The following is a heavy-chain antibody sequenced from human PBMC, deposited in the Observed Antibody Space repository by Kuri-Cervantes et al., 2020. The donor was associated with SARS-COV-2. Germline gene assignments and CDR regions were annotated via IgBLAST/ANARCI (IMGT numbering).Heavy chain of an antibody. CDR2: INAYNGNT. Sequence: ASVKVSCKASGGTFSSYAISWVRQAPGQGLEWMGWINAYNGNTNYAQKLQGRVTMTTDTSTSTAYMELRSLRSDDTAVYYCARGLGYCSSTSCYRGDAFDIWGQGTMVTVSS. J-gene: IGHJ3*02. V-gene: IGHV1-18*01. D-gene: IGHD2-2*02. CDR3: ARGLGYCSSTSCYRGDAFDI. CDR1: GGTFSSYA.